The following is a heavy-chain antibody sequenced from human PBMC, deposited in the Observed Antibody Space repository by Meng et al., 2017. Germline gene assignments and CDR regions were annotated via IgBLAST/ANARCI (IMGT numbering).Heavy chain of an antibody. Sequence: ETLSLTCAASGFTFDDYGMSWVRQAPGKGLEWVSGINWNGGSTGYADSVKGRFTISRDNAKNSLYLQMNSLRAEDTALYYCAREKGATRAFDIWGQGTMVTVSS. V-gene: IGHV3-20*04. CDR2: INWNGGST. CDR3: AREKGATRAFDI. CDR1: GFTFDDYG. D-gene: IGHD1-26*01. J-gene: IGHJ3*02.